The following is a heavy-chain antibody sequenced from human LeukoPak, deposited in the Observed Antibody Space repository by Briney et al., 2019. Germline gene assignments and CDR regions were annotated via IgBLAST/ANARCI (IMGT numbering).Heavy chain of an antibody. CDR3: ARVHERYFDWLLLDY. V-gene: IGHV1-18*01. J-gene: IGHJ4*02. D-gene: IGHD3-9*01. Sequence: ASVKVSCKASGYTFTSYGISWVRQAPGQGLEWMGWISAYNGNTNYAQKLQGRVTMTTDTSTSTAYMELRSLRSDDTAVYYCARVHERYFDWLLLDYWGQGTLVTVSS. CDR1: GYTFTSYG. CDR2: ISAYNGNT.